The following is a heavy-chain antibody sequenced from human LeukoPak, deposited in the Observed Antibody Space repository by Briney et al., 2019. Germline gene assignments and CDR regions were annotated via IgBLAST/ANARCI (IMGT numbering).Heavy chain of an antibody. CDR3: ARDLGSRPQQLVLYYYGMDV. Sequence: GGSLRLSCAASGFTFSDYYMSWIRQAPGKGLEWVSYISSSGSTIYYADSVKGRFTISGDNAKNSLYLQMNSLRAEDTAVYYCARDLGSRPQQLVLYYYGMDVWGQGTTVTVSS. CDR1: GFTFSDYY. J-gene: IGHJ6*02. CDR2: ISSSGSTI. V-gene: IGHV3-11*01. D-gene: IGHD6-6*01.